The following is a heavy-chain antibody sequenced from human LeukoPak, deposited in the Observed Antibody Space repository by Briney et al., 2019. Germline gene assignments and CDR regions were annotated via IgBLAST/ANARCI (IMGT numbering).Heavy chain of an antibody. D-gene: IGHD3-22*01. V-gene: IGHV1-2*02. CDR2: INPNSGGT. CDR1: GYTFTGYY. Sequence: ASVKVSCKASGYTFTGYYMHWVRQAPGQGLEWMGWINPNSGGTNYAQKFQGRVTMTRDTSISTAYMELSRLRSDDTAVYYCARGHSSGYYFFDYWGQGTLVTVSS. J-gene: IGHJ4*02. CDR3: ARGHSSGYYFFDY.